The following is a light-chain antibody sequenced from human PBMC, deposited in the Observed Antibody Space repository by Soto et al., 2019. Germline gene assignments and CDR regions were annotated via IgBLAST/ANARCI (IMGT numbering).Light chain of an antibody. CDR1: SGYSNYK. Sequence: QSVLTQPPSASASLGASGTLTCTLSSGYSNYKVDWYQQRPGKGTRFAMRVGTGGIVGSKGDGIPDRFSVLGSGLNRYLTIKNIQEEDESYYHCCADPGSVSNFVYVFGTGTKLTVL. V-gene: IGLV9-49*01. CDR3: CADPGSVSNFVYV. CDR2: VGTGGIVG. J-gene: IGLJ1*01.